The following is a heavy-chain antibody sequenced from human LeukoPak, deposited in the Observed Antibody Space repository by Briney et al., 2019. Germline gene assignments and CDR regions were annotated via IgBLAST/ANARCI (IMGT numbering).Heavy chain of an antibody. D-gene: IGHD1-26*01. CDR2: IYSSGGT. Sequence: SETLSLTCIVSGGSISSYYWSWIRQPPGKGLERIGYIYSSGGTNSNPSLKSRVTISVDTSKSQFSLKMTSVTAADTAVYYCARQGSGGRAFDIWGQGTMVTVSS. V-gene: IGHV4-59*08. J-gene: IGHJ3*02. CDR3: ARQGSGGRAFDI. CDR1: GGSISSYY.